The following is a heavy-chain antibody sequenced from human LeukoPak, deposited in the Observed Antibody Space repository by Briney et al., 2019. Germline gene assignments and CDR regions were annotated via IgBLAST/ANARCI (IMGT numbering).Heavy chain of an antibody. D-gene: IGHD6-19*01. CDR1: VYTFTTYD. CDR3: ARVAGSIDY. J-gene: IGHJ4*02. CDR2: MNPNSGYT. V-gene: IGHV1-8*03. Sequence: ASVKVSCKPSVYTFTTYDINWVRQATGQGREWMGWMNPNSGYTGYAQKFQGRVTITRDTSISTAYMELSSLRSEDTAVYYCARVAGSIDYWGQGTLVTVSS.